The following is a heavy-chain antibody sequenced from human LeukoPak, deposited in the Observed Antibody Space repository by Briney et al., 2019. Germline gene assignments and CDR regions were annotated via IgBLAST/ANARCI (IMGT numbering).Heavy chain of an antibody. CDR2: IKQDGSEK. Sequence: PGESLRLSCAASGFTFNTYGMHWVRQAPGKGLEWVANIKQDGSEKYYVDSVKGRFTISRDNAKNSLYLQMNSLRAEDTAVYYCAREVYCSSTSCYTGYFQHWGQGTLVTVSS. D-gene: IGHD2-2*02. V-gene: IGHV3-7*01. J-gene: IGHJ1*01. CDR3: AREVYCSSTSCYTGYFQH. CDR1: GFTFNTYG.